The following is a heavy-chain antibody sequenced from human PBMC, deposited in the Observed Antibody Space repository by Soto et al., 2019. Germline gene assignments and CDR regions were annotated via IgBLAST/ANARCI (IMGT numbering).Heavy chain of an antibody. CDR3: ARRLYYYDSSGYHNWFDP. J-gene: IGHJ5*02. D-gene: IGHD3-22*01. CDR1: GDSISSYY. CDR2: IYYSGST. Sequence: PSETLSLTCPVSGDSISSYYWSWIRQPPGKGLEWIGYIYYSGSTNYNPSLKSRVTISVDTSKNQFSLKLSSVTAADTAVYYCARRLYYYDSSGYHNWFDPWGQGTLVTVSS. V-gene: IGHV4-59*01.